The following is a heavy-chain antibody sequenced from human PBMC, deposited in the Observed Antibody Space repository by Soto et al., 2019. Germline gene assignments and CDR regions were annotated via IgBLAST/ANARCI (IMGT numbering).Heavy chain of an antibody. CDR3: AKAATYCSSSSCLRPANPDV. V-gene: IGHV3-23*01. J-gene: IGHJ6*02. CDR1: GFTFSSYA. D-gene: IGHD2-2*01. CDR2: ISDSGHNT. Sequence: GGSLRLSCAVSGFTFSSYAMTWVRQAPGKGLEWVSAISDSGHNTYYADSVKGRFTISRDNSKSTLYLQMNSLRAEDTAVYYCAKAATYCSSSSCLRPANPDVWGQGTTVTVS.